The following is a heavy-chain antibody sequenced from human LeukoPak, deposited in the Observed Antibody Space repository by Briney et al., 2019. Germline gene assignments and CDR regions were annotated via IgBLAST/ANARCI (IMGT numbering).Heavy chain of an antibody. J-gene: IGHJ2*01. V-gene: IGHV3-7*02. CDR1: AFTFSTSW. D-gene: IGHD6-13*01. Sequence: GGSLRLSCAASAFTFSTSWMNWVRQPPGKGLEWVANIKQDGSERYYVDSVKGRFTISRDNAKNSLYLQMDSLRAEDTAVYYCARVSSSWYFWYFDLWGRGTLVTVSS. CDR2: IKQDGSER. CDR3: ARVSSSWYFWYFDL.